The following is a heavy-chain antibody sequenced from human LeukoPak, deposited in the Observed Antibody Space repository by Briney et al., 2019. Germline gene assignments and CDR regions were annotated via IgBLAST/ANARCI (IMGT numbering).Heavy chain of an antibody. J-gene: IGHJ4*02. CDR3: ARGIAAAGTIRKYFDY. V-gene: IGHV1-8*01. D-gene: IGHD6-13*01. Sequence: ASVKVSCKASGYTFTSYDINWVRQATGQGLEWMGRMNPNSGNTGCAQKFQGRVTMTRNTSISTAYMELSSLRSEDTAVYYCARGIAAAGTIRKYFDYWGQGTLVTVSS. CDR1: GYTFTSYD. CDR2: MNPNSGNT.